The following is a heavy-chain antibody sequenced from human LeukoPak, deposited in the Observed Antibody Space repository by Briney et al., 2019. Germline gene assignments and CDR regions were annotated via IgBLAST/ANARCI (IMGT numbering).Heavy chain of an antibody. Sequence: PGGSLRLSCAASGFTFDDYGMSWVRQAPGKGLEWVSGINWNGGSTGYADSVKGRFTISRDNVKNSLYLQMNSLRAEDTALYYCARAESPYSSSSRHAFDIWGQGTMVTVSS. J-gene: IGHJ3*02. V-gene: IGHV3-20*04. CDR3: ARAESPYSSSSRHAFDI. CDR2: INWNGGST. CDR1: GFTFDDYG. D-gene: IGHD6-6*01.